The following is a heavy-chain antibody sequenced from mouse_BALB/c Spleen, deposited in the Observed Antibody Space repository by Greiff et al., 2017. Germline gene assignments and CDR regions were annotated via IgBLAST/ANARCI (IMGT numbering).Heavy chain of an antibody. CDR2: ISSGGSYT. Sequence: EVKLVESGGGLVKPGGSLKLSCAASGFTFSSYAMSWVRQTPEKRLEWVATISSGGSYTYYPDSVKGRFTISRDNAKNTLYLQMSSLRSEDTAMYYCARAQLRPAMDYWGQGTSVTVAS. J-gene: IGHJ4*01. CDR3: ARAQLRPAMDY. V-gene: IGHV5-9-3*01. CDR1: GFTFSSYA. D-gene: IGHD2-12*01.